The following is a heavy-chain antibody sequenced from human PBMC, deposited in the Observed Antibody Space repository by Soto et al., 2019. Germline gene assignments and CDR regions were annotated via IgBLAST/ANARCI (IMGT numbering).Heavy chain of an antibody. Sequence: QITLKESGPTLVKPTQTLTLTCTFSGFSLSTSGVGVGWIRQPPGKALEWLALIYWDDDKRYSPSLKSRLTITKDTYKNQVVLTMTNMDPVDTATYYCAHTIVGATLCDYWGQGTLVTVSS. D-gene: IGHD1-26*01. J-gene: IGHJ4*02. CDR2: IYWDDDK. V-gene: IGHV2-5*02. CDR3: AHTIVGATLCDY. CDR1: GFSLSTSGVG.